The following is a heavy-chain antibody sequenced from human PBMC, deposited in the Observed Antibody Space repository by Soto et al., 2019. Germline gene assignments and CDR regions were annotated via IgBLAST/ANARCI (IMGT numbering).Heavy chain of an antibody. D-gene: IGHD2-2*01. J-gene: IGHJ6*02. Sequence: SVKVSCKASGGTFSSYAISWVRQAPGQGLEWMGGIIPIFGTANYAQKFQGRVTITADESTSTAYMELSSLRSEDTAVYYCARDRTVLGYCSSTSCYPYYGMDVWGQGTTVTVSS. CDR3: ARDRTVLGYCSSTSCYPYYGMDV. CDR1: GGTFSSYA. CDR2: IIPIFGTA. V-gene: IGHV1-69*13.